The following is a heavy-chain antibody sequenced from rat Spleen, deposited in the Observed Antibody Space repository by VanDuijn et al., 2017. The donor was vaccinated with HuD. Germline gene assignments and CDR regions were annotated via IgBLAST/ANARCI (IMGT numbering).Heavy chain of an antibody. Sequence: EVQLVESGGGLVQPGRSMKLSCAASGFTFSDYYMAWVRQAPKKGLEWVAFISYDGSSTYYRDSVKGRFTISRDNAKSTLYLQMDSLRSEDTATYYCARGYYFDYWGQGVMVTVSS. CDR3: ARGYYFDY. J-gene: IGHJ2*01. V-gene: IGHV5-22*01. CDR1: GFTFSDYY. D-gene: IGHD4-4*01. CDR2: ISYDGSST.